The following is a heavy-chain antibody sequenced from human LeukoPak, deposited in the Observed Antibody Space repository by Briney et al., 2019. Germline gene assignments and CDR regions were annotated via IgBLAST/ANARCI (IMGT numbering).Heavy chain of an antibody. CDR3: ARDSSGSPGVYAFDI. J-gene: IGHJ3*02. Sequence: SETLSLTCAVSGGSFSGYYWSWIRQPPGKGLEWIGEINHSGSTNYNPSLKSRVTISVDTSKNQFSLKLSSVTAADTAVYYCARDSSGSPGVYAFDIWGQGTMVTVSS. D-gene: IGHD3-22*01. CDR1: GGSFSGYY. CDR2: INHSGST. V-gene: IGHV4-34*01.